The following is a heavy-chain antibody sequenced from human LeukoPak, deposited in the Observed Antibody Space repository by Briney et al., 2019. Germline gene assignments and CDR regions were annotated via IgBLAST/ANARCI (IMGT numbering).Heavy chain of an antibody. CDR1: GGSISSYC. D-gene: IGHD3-22*01. CDR3: ARGYHDFSGYWLSYFDY. V-gene: IGHV4-59*01. J-gene: IGHJ4*02. CDR2: IYYSGST. Sequence: PSETLSLTCTVSGGSISSYCWSWIRQPPGKGLEWIGYIYYSGSTNYNPSLKSRVTISVDTSKNQFSLKLSSVTAADTAVYYCARGYHDFSGYWLSYFDYWGQGTLVTVSS.